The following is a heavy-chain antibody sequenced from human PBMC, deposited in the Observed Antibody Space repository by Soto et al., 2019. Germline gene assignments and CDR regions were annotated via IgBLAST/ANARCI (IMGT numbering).Heavy chain of an antibody. V-gene: IGHV1-69*06. CDR3: ARSRGHDDFWSGYNNWFDP. J-gene: IGHJ5*02. CDR1: GGTFSSCA. D-gene: IGHD3-3*01. CDR2: IIPIFGTA. Sequence: EASVKVSCKASGGTFSSCAISWVRQAPGQGLEWMGGIIPIFGTANYAQKFQGRVTITADKSTSTAYMELSSLRSEDTAVYYCARSRGHDDFWSGYNNWFDPWGQGTLVTVSS.